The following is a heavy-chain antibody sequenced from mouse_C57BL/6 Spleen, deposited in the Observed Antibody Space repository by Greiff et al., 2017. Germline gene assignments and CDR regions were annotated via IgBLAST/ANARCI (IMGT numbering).Heavy chain of an antibody. Sequence: VVEPGASVKMSCKASGYTFTDYNMHWVKQSHGKSLEWIGYINPNNGGTSYNQKFKGKATLTVNKSSSTAYMELRSLTSEDSAVYYCARLGIYYYGSSLFAYWGQGTLVTVSA. D-gene: IGHD1-1*01. V-gene: IGHV1-22*01. CDR1: GYTFTDYN. CDR2: INPNNGGT. CDR3: ARLGIYYYGSSLFAY. J-gene: IGHJ3*01.